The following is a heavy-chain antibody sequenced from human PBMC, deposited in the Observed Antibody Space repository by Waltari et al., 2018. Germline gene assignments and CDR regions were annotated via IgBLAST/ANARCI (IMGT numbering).Heavy chain of an antibody. J-gene: IGHJ6*02. D-gene: IGHD5-18*01. CDR3: ARERVDTAMVTYYYYGMDV. CDR1: GGSISSSSYY. V-gene: IGHV4-39*07. CDR2: IYYSGST. Sequence: QLPLQESGPGLVKPSETLSLTCTVSGGSISSSSYYWGWIRQPPGKGLEWIGSIYYSGSTYYNPSRKSRVTISVDTSKNQFSLKLSSVTAADTAVYYCARERVDTAMVTYYYYGMDVWGQGTTVTVSS.